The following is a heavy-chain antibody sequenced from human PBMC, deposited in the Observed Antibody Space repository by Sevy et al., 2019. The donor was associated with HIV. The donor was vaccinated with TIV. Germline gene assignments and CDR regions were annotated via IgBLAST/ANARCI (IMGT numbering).Heavy chain of an antibody. Sequence: GGSLRLSCAASGFTFSNYAMNWVRQAPGKGLEWVSAISGSGGTTYYADSVKGRFTISRDNSKNTLYLQMSSLRAEDTAVYYCAKASTIAAAGGLFDCWGQRTLVTVSS. D-gene: IGHD6-13*01. CDR2: ISGSGGTT. V-gene: IGHV3-23*01. J-gene: IGHJ4*02. CDR1: GFTFSNYA. CDR3: AKASTIAAAGGLFDC.